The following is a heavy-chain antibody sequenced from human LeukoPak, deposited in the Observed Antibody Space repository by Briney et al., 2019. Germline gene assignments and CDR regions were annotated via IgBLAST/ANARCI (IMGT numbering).Heavy chain of an antibody. CDR2: IYHSGST. D-gene: IGHD1-26*01. Sequence: SETLSLTCTVSGGSISSGGYYWSWIRQPPGKGLEWIGYIYHSGSTYYNPSLKSRVTISVDRSKNQFSLKLSSVTAADTAVYYCARDRGVGALFDYWGQGTLVTVSS. V-gene: IGHV4-30-2*01. CDR3: ARDRGVGALFDY. CDR1: GGSISSGGYY. J-gene: IGHJ4*02.